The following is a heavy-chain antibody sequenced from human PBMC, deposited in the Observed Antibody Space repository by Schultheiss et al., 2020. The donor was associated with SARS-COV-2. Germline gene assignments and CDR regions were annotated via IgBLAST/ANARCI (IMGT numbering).Heavy chain of an antibody. CDR1: GGSFSGYY. V-gene: IGHV4-34*01. D-gene: IGHD3-3*01. Sequence: GSLRLSCAVYGGSFSGYYWSWIRQPPGKGLEWIGEINHSGSTNYNPSLKSRVTISVDTSKNQFSLKLSSVTAADTAVYYCARSSPFGVVPAPSDYWGQGTLVTVSS. CDR3: ARSSPFGVVPAPSDY. J-gene: IGHJ4*02. CDR2: INHSGST.